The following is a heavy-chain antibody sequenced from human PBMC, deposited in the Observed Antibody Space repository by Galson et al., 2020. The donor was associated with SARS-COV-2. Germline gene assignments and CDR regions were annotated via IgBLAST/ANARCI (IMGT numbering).Heavy chain of an antibody. CDR2: IYTSGSA. CDR3: ATSPYASSGYYFDLFDY. CDR1: GGSISSGSYY. V-gene: IGHV4-61*02. J-gene: IGHJ4*02. D-gene: IGHD3-22*01. Sequence: ETSETRSLTCTVSGGSISSGSYYWSWIRQPAGKGLEWIGRIYTSGSANYNPSLKSRVTISVDTSKNQLSLKLSSVTAADTAVYYCATSPYASSGYYFDLFDYCGQGTLVTVSS.